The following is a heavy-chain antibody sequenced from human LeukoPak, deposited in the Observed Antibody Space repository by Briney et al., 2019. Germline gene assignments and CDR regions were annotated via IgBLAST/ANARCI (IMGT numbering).Heavy chain of an antibody. Sequence: GGSLRLSCAASGFSLSEAWMSWVRQAPGKGLECVGRMKPKAQGGTSDYAVPVNDRFTVSRDDSTNTLYLQMNSLKTEDTGLYYCTQLSRGYWGQGTQVIVSP. D-gene: IGHD1-1*01. CDR2: MKPKAQGGTS. V-gene: IGHV3-15*01. J-gene: IGHJ4*02. CDR1: GFSLSEAW. CDR3: TQLSRGY.